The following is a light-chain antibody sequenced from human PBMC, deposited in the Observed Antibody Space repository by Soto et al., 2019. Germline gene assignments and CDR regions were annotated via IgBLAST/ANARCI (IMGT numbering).Light chain of an antibody. CDR2: QDS. J-gene: IGLJ1*01. CDR3: QAWASSTAYV. CDR1: KLGDKY. V-gene: IGLV3-1*01. Sequence: SYELTQPPSVSVSPGQTASITCSGDKLGDKYACWYQQKPGQSPVLVIYQDSKRPSGIPERFSGSNSGNTATLTISGTQAMDEADYYCQAWASSTAYVFGTGTKLTVL.